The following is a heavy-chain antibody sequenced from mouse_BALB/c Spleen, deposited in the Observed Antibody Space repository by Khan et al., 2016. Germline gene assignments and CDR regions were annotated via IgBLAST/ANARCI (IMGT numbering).Heavy chain of an antibody. D-gene: IGHD2-14*01. V-gene: IGHV1-15*01. J-gene: IGHJ3*01. Sequence: QMQLQQSGADLVRPGASVKLSCKALGYTFTDYEMHWVKQTPVHGLEWIGGIHPGSGGTAYNQKFKGKATLTDDKSSSTAYMELSSLTSEDTAVYYCTNRYEAWFTYWGQGTLVTVSA. CDR1: GYTFTDYE. CDR2: IHPGSGGT. CDR3: TNRYEAWFTY.